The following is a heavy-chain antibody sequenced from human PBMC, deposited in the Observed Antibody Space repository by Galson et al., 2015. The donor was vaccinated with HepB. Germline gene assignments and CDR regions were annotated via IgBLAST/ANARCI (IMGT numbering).Heavy chain of an antibody. CDR2: IYYSGST. J-gene: IGHJ3*02. D-gene: IGHD4-23*01. CDR3: ARDRLRWERGAFDI. V-gene: IGHV4-59*01. Sequence: ETLSLTCTVSGGSISSYYWSWIRQPPGKGLEWIGYIYYSGSTNYNPSLKSRVTISVDTSKNQFSLKLSSVTAADTAVYYCARDRLRWERGAFDIWGQGTMVTVSS. CDR1: GGSISSYY.